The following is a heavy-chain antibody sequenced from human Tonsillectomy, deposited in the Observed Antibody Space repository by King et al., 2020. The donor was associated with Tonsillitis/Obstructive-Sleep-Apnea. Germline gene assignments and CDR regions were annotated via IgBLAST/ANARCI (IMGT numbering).Heavy chain of an antibody. V-gene: IGHV3-20*04. J-gene: IGHJ6*03. CDR3: ARFYGGRDYYYYYYMDV. CDR2: INWNGGST. CDR1: GFTFDDYG. Sequence: VQLVESGGGVVRPGGSLRLSCAASGFTFDDYGMSWVRQAPGKGLEWVSGINWNGGSTGYADSVKGRFTISRDNAKNSLYLQMNSLRAEDTALYYCARFYGGRDYYYYYYMDVWGTGTTVTVSS. D-gene: IGHD4-23*01.